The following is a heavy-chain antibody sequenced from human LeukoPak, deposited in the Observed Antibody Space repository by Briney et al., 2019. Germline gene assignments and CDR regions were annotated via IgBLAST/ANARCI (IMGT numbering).Heavy chain of an antibody. Sequence: GGSLRLSCAASGFTFSSYGMHWVRQAPGKGLEWVSGIDSGGTTYSADSVRGRFTISRDNSKNTLSLQMNSLRAEDTAVYYCARPGVTTVTRNWYFDLWGRGTLVTVSS. CDR1: GFTFSSYG. J-gene: IGHJ2*01. CDR3: ARPGVTTVTRNWYFDL. CDR2: IDSGGTT. V-gene: IGHV3-66*04. D-gene: IGHD4-17*01.